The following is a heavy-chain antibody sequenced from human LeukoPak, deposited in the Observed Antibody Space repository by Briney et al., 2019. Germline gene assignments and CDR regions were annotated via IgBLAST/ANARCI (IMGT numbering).Heavy chain of an antibody. CDR2: ISSDGTTI. J-gene: IGHJ6*02. V-gene: IGHV3-11*01. CDR3: ASPILVGDGYQYYYYGMDV. D-gene: IGHD3-3*01. CDR1: GFTFNDYY. Sequence: GGSLRLSCAASGFTFNDYYMNWVRQAPGKGLEWVSYISSDGTTIYHADAVKGRFTISRDNAKNSLYLQMDSLRVEDTAVYFCASPILVGDGYQYYYYGMDVWGQGTTVTVSS.